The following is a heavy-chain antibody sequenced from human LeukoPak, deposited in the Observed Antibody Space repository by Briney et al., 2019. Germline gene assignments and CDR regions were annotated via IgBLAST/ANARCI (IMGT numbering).Heavy chain of an antibody. CDR1: GGSISSYY. D-gene: IGHD6-19*01. CDR3: ARGSGWSNYYYYYGMDV. V-gene: IGHV4-59*01. CDR2: IYYSGST. Sequence: PSETLSLPCNVSGGSISSYYWGWVRQPPGEGLGGVGDIYYSGSTNYNPSLKSRVTMSVDTSKNQFSLEVASVSAADTAVYYCARGSGWSNYYYYYGMDVWGQGTTVTVSS. J-gene: IGHJ6*02.